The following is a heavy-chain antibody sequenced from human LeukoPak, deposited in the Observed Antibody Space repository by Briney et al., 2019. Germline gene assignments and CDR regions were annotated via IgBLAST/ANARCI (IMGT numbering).Heavy chain of an antibody. CDR3: AKVLWFGELSLSLDY. J-gene: IGHJ4*02. V-gene: IGHV3-30*02. Sequence: GGSLRLSXVASRFIFSSYGMHWVRQAPGKGLEWVAFIRYDGSNKYYADSVKGRFTISRDNSKNTLYLQMNSLRAEDTAVYYCAKVLWFGELSLSLDYWGQGTLVTVSS. CDR1: RFIFSSYG. D-gene: IGHD3-10*01. CDR2: IRYDGSNK.